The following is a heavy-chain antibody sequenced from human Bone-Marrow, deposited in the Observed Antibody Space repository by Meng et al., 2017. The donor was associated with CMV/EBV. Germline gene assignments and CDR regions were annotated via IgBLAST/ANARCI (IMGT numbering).Heavy chain of an antibody. CDR2: INPNSGGT. D-gene: IGHD1-26*01. Sequence: CHASGYTFTGYYMHWVRQAPGQGLEWMGWINPNSGGTNYAQKFQGRVTMTRDTSISTAYMELSRLRSDDTAVYYCARASGSYVWFDPWGQGTLVTVSS. CDR1: GYTFTGYY. J-gene: IGHJ5*02. V-gene: IGHV1-2*02. CDR3: ARASGSYVWFDP.